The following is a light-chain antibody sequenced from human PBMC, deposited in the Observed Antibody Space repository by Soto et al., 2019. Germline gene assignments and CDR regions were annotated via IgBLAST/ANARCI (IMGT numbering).Light chain of an antibody. CDR3: LLYYGGAVV. CDR1: TGAVTSGYY. CDR2: SIS. J-gene: IGLJ2*01. Sequence: QAVVTQEPSLTVSPGETVTLTCASSTGAVTSGYYPNWFQQKPGQAPRALIYSISNRHSWTPARFSGSLLGGKAALTLSGVQPEDEAEYYCLLYYGGAVVFGGGTNFTVL. V-gene: IGLV7-43*01.